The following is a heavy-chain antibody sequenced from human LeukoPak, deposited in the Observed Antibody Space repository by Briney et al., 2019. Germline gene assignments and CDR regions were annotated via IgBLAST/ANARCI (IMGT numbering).Heavy chain of an antibody. V-gene: IGHV1-18*01. CDR2: ISAYNGNT. CDR3: ASTLVDTAMVDAFDI. D-gene: IGHD5-18*01. Sequence: ASVKVSCKASGYTFTSYGISWVRQAPGQGLEWMGWISAYNGNTNYAQKLQGRVTMTTDTSTSTAYMELRSLRSDDTAVYYCASTLVDTAMVDAFDIWGQGTMVTVSS. CDR1: GYTFTSYG. J-gene: IGHJ3*02.